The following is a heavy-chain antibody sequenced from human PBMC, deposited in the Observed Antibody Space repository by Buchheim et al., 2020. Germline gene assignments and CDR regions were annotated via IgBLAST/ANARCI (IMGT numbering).Heavy chain of an antibody. Sequence: QVRLQQWGAGLLKPSETLSLTCAVYGGSFSGYYWSWIRQPPGKGLEWIGEINHSGSTNYNPSLKSRVTISVDTSKNQFSLKLSSVTAADTAVYYCARGLKGSGTRVDYWGQGTL. CDR3: ARGLKGSGTRVDY. CDR1: GGSFSGYY. J-gene: IGHJ4*02. CDR2: INHSGST. V-gene: IGHV4-34*01. D-gene: IGHD3-10*01.